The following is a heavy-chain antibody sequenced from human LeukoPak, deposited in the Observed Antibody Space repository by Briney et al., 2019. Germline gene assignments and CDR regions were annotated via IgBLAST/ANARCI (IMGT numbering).Heavy chain of an antibody. D-gene: IGHD2-21*01. J-gene: IGHJ5*02. Sequence: SETLSLTCAVYGGSFSGYYWSWIRQPPGEGLEWIGEINHSGSTNYNPSLKSRVTISVDTSKNQFSLKLSSVTAADTAVYYCAREIAYCGGDCYSAHWFYPWGQGTLVTVSS. CDR3: AREIAYCGGDCYSAHWFYP. CDR1: GGSFSGYY. V-gene: IGHV4-34*01. CDR2: INHSGST.